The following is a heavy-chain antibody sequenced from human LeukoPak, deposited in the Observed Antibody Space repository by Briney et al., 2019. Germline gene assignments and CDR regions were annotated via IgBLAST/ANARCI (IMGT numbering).Heavy chain of an antibody. CDR3: ARPILTSYHIYQGFDY. Sequence: GGSLRLSCAASGFTFSSYAMHWVRQAPGKGLEWVAVISYDGSNKYYADSVKGRFTISRDNSKNTLYLQMNSLRAEDTAVYYCARPILTSYHIYQGFDYWGRGTLVTVSS. V-gene: IGHV3-30*04. J-gene: IGHJ4*02. D-gene: IGHD3-9*01. CDR1: GFTFSSYA. CDR2: ISYDGSNK.